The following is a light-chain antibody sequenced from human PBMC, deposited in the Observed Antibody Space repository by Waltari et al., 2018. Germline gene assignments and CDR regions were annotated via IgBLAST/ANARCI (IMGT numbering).Light chain of an antibody. J-gene: IGKJ2*03. CDR3: QQYDKFPYS. Sequence: DIQMTQSPSSLSASVGDRVTITSRASKGINNYLGWYQQKPGKAPKRLIYYASSLESGVPSRFSGSGSGTDYTLTISSLQPEDIATYHCQQYDKFPYSFGQGTKVEIK. V-gene: IGKV1-33*01. CDR2: YAS. CDR1: KGINNY.